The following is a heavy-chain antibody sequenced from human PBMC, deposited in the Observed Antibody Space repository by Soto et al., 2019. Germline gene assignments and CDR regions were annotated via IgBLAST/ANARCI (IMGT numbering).Heavy chain of an antibody. CDR2: IYYSGST. Sequence: QLQLQESGPGLVKPSETLSLTCTVSGGSISSSSYYWGWIRQPPGKGLEWIGSIYYSGSTYYNPSLKSRVSISVDTSKNQFSLKLSSVTAADTAVYYCARHGTMVRGAFTGYYFDYWGQGTLVTVSS. V-gene: IGHV4-39*01. D-gene: IGHD3-10*01. J-gene: IGHJ4*02. CDR1: GGSISSSSYY. CDR3: ARHGTMVRGAFTGYYFDY.